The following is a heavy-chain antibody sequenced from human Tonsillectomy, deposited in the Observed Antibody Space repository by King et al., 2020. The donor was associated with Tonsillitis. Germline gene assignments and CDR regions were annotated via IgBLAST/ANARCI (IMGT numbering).Heavy chain of an antibody. D-gene: IGHD3-22*01. Sequence: VQLQQSGPGLVKPSQTLSLTCAISGDSVSSNSAAWNWIRQSPSRGLEWLGRTYYRSKWYNDYAVSVKSRITINPDTSKNQFSLQLNSVTPEDTAVYYCARNLVYYDSSGYYYNAFDIWGQGTMVTVSS. CDR1: GDSVSSNSAA. V-gene: IGHV6-1*01. J-gene: IGHJ3*02. CDR2: TYYRSKWYN. CDR3: ARNLVYYDSSGYYYNAFDI.